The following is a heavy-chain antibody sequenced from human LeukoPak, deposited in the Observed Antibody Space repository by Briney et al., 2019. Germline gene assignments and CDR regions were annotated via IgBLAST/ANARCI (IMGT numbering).Heavy chain of an antibody. Sequence: GGSLRLSCAASGFTVSSNYMSWVRQAPGKGLEWVSVIYSGGSTYYADSVKGRFTISRHNSKNTLYLQMNGLRAEDTAVYYCARGDPRSGSYFDYWGQGTLVTVSS. D-gene: IGHD1-26*01. CDR2: IYSGGST. V-gene: IGHV3-53*04. J-gene: IGHJ4*02. CDR1: GFTVSSNY. CDR3: ARGDPRSGSYFDY.